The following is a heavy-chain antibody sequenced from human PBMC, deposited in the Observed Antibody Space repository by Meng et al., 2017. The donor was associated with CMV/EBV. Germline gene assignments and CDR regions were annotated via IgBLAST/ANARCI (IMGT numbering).Heavy chain of an antibody. J-gene: IGHJ6*02. CDR2: IYYSGST. CDR3: ARDKDGDGYNIGNGMDV. D-gene: IGHD5-24*01. V-gene: IGHV4-59*11. CDR1: GGSISSHY. Sequence: ESLKISWTVSGGSISSHYWSWIRQPPGKGVEWVGYIYYSGSTNYNPSLKSRVTISVDTSKNQFSLKLSSVTAADTAVYYCARDKDGDGYNIGNGMDVWGQGTTVTVSS.